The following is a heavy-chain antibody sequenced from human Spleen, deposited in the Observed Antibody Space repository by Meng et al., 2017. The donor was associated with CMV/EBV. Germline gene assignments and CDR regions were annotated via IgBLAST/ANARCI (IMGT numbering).Heavy chain of an antibody. CDR2: INSDGSST. D-gene: IGHD3-10*01. V-gene: IGHV3-74*01. CDR3: ARDTSYGSFDY. CDR1: GFTFSYYW. Sequence: GESLKISCAASGFTFSYYWMHWVRQAPGKGLEWVSRINSDGSSTSYADSVKGRFTISRDNAKNTLYLQMNSLRAEDTAFYHCARDTSYGSFDYWGQGTMVTVSS. J-gene: IGHJ4*02.